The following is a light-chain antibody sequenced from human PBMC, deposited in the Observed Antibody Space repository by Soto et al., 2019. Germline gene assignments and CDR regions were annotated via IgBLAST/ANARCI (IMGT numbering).Light chain of an antibody. CDR1: QTITTW. Sequence: DIQMTQSPSTLSASVGDSFTITSGASQTITTWLVWYQQKPVNAPKLLIYKASSSDSVGPSRFTGNRSLPVFLTTVSAVEPDDFSCDWDEHDNTYFWSFGQGTKVEIK. CDR3: EHDNTYFWS. CDR2: KAS. V-gene: IGKV1-5*03. J-gene: IGKJ1*01.